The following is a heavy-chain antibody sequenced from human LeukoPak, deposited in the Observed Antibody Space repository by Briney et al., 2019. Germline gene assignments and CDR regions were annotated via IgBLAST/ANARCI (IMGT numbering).Heavy chain of an antibody. CDR1: GFTFSSYA. CDR2: ISGSGGST. D-gene: IGHD3-22*01. Sequence: GGSLRLSCAASGFTFSSYAMSWVRQAPGKGLEWVSAISGSGGSTYYADSVKGRFTISSDNSKNTVYLQMNSLRGEDTAIYYCVKYYYDSSGYEDYWGQGTLVTVSS. J-gene: IGHJ4*02. CDR3: VKYYYDSSGYEDY. V-gene: IGHV3-23*01.